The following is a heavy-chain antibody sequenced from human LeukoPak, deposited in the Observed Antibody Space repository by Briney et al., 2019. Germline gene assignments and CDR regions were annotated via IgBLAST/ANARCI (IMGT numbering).Heavy chain of an antibody. Sequence: GGSLRLSCAASGFPFSSHAMSWVRQAPGKGLEWVSAISGSGGSTYYADSVKGRFTISRDNSKNTLYLQMNSLRAEDTAVYYCAKVPPGIAVAGHFDYWGQGTLVTVSS. J-gene: IGHJ4*02. V-gene: IGHV3-23*01. CDR3: AKVPPGIAVAGHFDY. D-gene: IGHD6-19*01. CDR1: GFPFSSHA. CDR2: ISGSGGST.